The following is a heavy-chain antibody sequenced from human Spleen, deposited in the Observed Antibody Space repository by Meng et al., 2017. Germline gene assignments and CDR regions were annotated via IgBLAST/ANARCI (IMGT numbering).Heavy chain of an antibody. CDR3: ARQYSSGWYGGYGMDV. Sequence: GESLKISCAASGFTFSNYAMSWVRQAPGKGLEWVSAISGSGSGTYYADSVKGRFTISRHNSKNTLYLQMNSLRAEDTAVYYCARQYSSGWYGGYGMDVWGQGTTVTVSS. V-gene: IGHV3-23*01. CDR2: ISGSGSGT. CDR1: GFTFSNYA. D-gene: IGHD6-19*01. J-gene: IGHJ6*02.